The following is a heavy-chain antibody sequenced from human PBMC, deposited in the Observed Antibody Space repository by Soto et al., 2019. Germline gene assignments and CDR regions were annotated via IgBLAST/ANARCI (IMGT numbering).Heavy chain of an antibody. Sequence: QVQLQESGPGLVKPSGTLSLTCAVSSGSISSSNWWSWVRQPPGKGLEWIGEIYHSGSTNYNPSLRSRVTISVDKSKSHFSLKLSSVTAADTAVYYCARVYCSGGSCYPRYYYYMDVWGKGTTVTVSS. J-gene: IGHJ6*03. D-gene: IGHD2-15*01. CDR2: IYHSGST. CDR1: SGSISSSNW. V-gene: IGHV4-4*02. CDR3: ARVYCSGGSCYPRYYYYMDV.